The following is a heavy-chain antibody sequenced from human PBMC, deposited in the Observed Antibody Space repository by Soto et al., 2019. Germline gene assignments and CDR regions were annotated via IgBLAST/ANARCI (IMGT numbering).Heavy chain of an antibody. D-gene: IGHD2-21*02. J-gene: IGHJ4*02. CDR2: INPNSGGT. V-gene: IGHV1-2*04. Sequence: QVQLVQSGPEVKKPGASVKVSCKASGYTFTGYYMHWVRQAPGQGLEWMGWINPNSGGTNFGQKFQGWVTMTRDTSISTVYMELTRLTSDDTAVYYGETEGRGDCGGDCYLDYRGQGTLVTVSS. CDR1: GYTFTGYY. CDR3: ETEGRGDCGGDCYLDY.